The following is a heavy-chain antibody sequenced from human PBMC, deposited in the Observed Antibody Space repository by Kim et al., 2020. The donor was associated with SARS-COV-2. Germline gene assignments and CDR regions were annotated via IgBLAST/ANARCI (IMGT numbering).Heavy chain of an antibody. CDR1: GGSISSYY. D-gene: IGHD2-2*01. CDR2: IYYSGST. Sequence: SETLSLTCTVSGGSISSYYWSWIRQPPGKGLEWIGYIYYSGSTNYNPSLKSRVTISVDTSKNQFSLKLSSVTAADTAVYYCARDRGVVVPAAYRAFDIWGQGTMVTVSS. CDR3: ARDRGVVVPAAYRAFDI. V-gene: IGHV4-59*01. J-gene: IGHJ3*02.